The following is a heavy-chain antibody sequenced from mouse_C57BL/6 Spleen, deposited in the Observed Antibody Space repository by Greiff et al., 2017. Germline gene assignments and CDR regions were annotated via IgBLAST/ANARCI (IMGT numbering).Heavy chain of an antibody. J-gene: IGHJ3*01. Sequence: QVQLKQSGAELVKPGASVKISCKASGYAFSSYWMNWVKQRPGKGLEWIGQIYPGDGDTNYNGKFKGKATLTADKSSSTAYVQLSSLTSEDSAVYFCARYSNYGAWFAYWGQGTLVTVSA. CDR2: IYPGDGDT. CDR3: ARYSNYGAWFAY. V-gene: IGHV1-80*01. D-gene: IGHD2-5*01. CDR1: GYAFSSYW.